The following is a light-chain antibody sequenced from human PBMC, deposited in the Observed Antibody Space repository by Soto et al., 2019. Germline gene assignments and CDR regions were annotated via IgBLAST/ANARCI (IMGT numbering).Light chain of an antibody. J-gene: IGKJ5*01. CDR1: QSIASY. CDR2: AAS. Sequence: IPMTQSPYSLSAFVGDRVTITCRASQSIASYLNWYQQKPGKAPKFLIYAASTLQSGVPSRFSGSGSGTDFTLTISSLQPEDFETYFCQQSYSTPITFGQGTRLEIK. V-gene: IGKV1-39*01. CDR3: QQSYSTPIT.